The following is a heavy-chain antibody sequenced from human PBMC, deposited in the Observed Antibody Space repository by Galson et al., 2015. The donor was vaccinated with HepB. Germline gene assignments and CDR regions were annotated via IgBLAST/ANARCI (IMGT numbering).Heavy chain of an antibody. J-gene: IGHJ5*02. CDR2: ISGSGGST. Sequence: SLRLSCAASGFTFSSYVMSWVRQAPGKGLEWVSGISGSGGSTYYADSVKGRFTISRDNSKNTLYLQMNSLRAEDTAVYYCAKVRSVTMNRGVITNNWFDPWGQGTLVTVSS. D-gene: IGHD3-10*01. CDR1: GFTFSSYV. V-gene: IGHV3-23*01. CDR3: AKVRSVTMNRGVITNNWFDP.